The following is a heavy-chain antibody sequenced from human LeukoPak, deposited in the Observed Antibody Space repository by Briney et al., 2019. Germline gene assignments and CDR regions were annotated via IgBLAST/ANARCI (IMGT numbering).Heavy chain of an antibody. V-gene: IGHV3-48*01. J-gene: IGHJ4*02. Sequence: GGSLRLSCAASAFTLSDFSMNWVRQAPGKGLGWISYISGRSSTIYYADSVRGRFTISRDNAKNSMYLQMNSLRAEDTAVYYCARDRLASGSYFFDYWGQGTLVTVSS. CDR1: AFTLSDFS. CDR2: ISGRSSTI. D-gene: IGHD1-26*01. CDR3: ARDRLASGSYFFDY.